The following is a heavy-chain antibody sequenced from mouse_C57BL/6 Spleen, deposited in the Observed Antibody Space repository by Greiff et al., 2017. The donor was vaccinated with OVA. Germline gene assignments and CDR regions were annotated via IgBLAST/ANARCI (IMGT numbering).Heavy chain of an antibody. CDR2: IYPRSGNT. J-gene: IGHJ2*01. V-gene: IGHV1-81*01. Sequence: QVQLKQSGAELARPGASVKLSCKASGYTFTSYGISWVKQRTGQGLEWIGEIYPRSGNTYYNEKFKGKATLTADKSSSTAYMELRSLTSEDAAVYFCAREGDSSGYGYWGQGTTLTVSS. D-gene: IGHD3-2*02. CDR3: AREGDSSGYGY. CDR1: GYTFTSYG.